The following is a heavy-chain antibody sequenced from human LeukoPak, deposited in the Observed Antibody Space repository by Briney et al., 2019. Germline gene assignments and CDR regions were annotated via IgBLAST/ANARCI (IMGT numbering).Heavy chain of an antibody. CDR3: ARVGGWLLLNDAFDI. J-gene: IGHJ3*02. D-gene: IGHD5-12*01. V-gene: IGHV3-48*03. CDR2: ISSSGSTI. CDR1: GFTFSSYE. Sequence: HSGGSLRLSCAASGFTFSSYEMNWVRQAPGKGLEWVSYISSSGSTIYYADSVKGRVTISRDNAKNSPYLQMNSLRAEDTAVYYCARVGGWLLLNDAFDIWGQGTMVTVSS.